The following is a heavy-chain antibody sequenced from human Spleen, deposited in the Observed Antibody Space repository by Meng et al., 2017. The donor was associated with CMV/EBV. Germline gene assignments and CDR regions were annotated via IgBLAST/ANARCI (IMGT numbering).Heavy chain of an antibody. CDR3: TRLWSTGGFDP. CDR2: IRTSTNNYAA. CDR1: GYVFSGAA. D-gene: IGHD1-1*01. J-gene: IGHJ5*02. V-gene: IGHV3-73*01. Sequence: ASGYVFSGAAIHWVRQASGKGLEWVGRIRTSTNNYAAEYAASVEGRFTVSRDDSKRTAYLQMNSLKTEDTAVYYCTRLWSTGGFDPWGQGTLVTVSS.